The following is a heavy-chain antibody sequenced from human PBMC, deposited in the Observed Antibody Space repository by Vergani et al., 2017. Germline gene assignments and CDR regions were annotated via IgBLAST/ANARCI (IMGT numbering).Heavy chain of an antibody. CDR2: INPNSGGT. CDR1: GYTFTGYY. V-gene: IGHV1-2*02. Sequence: QVQLVQSGAEVKKPGASVKVSCKASGYTFTGYYMHWVRQAPGQGLEWMGWINPNSGGTNYAQKFQGRVTMTRDTSISTAYMELSRLRSDDTAVYYCARDLDSGYENGAATPAGYWGQGTLVTVSS. D-gene: IGHD5-12*01. J-gene: IGHJ4*02. CDR3: ARDLDSGYENGAATPAGY.